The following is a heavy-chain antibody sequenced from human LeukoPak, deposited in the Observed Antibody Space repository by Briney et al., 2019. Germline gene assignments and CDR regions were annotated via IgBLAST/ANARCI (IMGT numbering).Heavy chain of an antibody. D-gene: IGHD1-26*01. CDR1: GGSISSGDYY. J-gene: IGHJ4*02. CDR3: AREATVVGATII. Sequence: SETLSLTCTVSGGSISSGDYYWSWIRQSAGKGLEWIGHISTSGTTTYNPSLKSRVTMSVDTSKNQFSLKLTSVTAADTAVYYCAREATVVGATIIWGQGTLVTVSS. CDR2: ISTSGTT. V-gene: IGHV4-61*09.